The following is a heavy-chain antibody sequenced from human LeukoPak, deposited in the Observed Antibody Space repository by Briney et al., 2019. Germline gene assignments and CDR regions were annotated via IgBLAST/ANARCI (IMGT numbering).Heavy chain of an antibody. Sequence: GGSLRLSCAASGFTFSSYAMSWVRQAPGKGLEWVSAISGSGGSTYYADSVKGRFTISRDNSKNTLYLQMNSLRAEDTAVYYCARDPGAVAGQDRFDYWGQGTLVTVPS. CDR3: ARDPGAVAGQDRFDY. CDR2: ISGSGGST. D-gene: IGHD6-19*01. J-gene: IGHJ4*02. CDR1: GFTFSSYA. V-gene: IGHV3-23*01.